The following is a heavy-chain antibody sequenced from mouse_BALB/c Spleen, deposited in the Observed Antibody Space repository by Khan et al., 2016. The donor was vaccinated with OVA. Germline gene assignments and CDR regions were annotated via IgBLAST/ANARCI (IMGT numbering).Heavy chain of an antibody. D-gene: IGHD1-1*01. Sequence: EVELVESGGGLVRPGGSLKLSCAASGFSFSSYSMSWVRQTPEKRLQWVATISSGGTYTYYTDSVRGRFTISRDNANNPLYLQMSSLKSEDTAMYYCGRHRGYYGSNPYFDYWGQGTTLTVSS. CDR1: GFSFSSYS. J-gene: IGHJ2*01. CDR3: GRHRGYYGSNPYFDY. CDR2: ISSGGTYT. V-gene: IGHV5-6-4*01.